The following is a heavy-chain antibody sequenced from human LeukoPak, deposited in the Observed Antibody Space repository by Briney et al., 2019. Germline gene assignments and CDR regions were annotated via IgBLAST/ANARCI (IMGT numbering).Heavy chain of an antibody. D-gene: IGHD5-24*01. Sequence: GGSLRLSCAAAEFTFSAYAMSWVRQAPGKGLEWVSTISGSGGNTYYADSVKGRFTISRDNSKNTLYLQMNSLRADDTAVYYCAKTRGWPYYFDYWGQGTLVTVSS. J-gene: IGHJ4*02. CDR3: AKTRGWPYYFDY. CDR2: ISGSGGNT. CDR1: EFTFSAYA. V-gene: IGHV3-23*01.